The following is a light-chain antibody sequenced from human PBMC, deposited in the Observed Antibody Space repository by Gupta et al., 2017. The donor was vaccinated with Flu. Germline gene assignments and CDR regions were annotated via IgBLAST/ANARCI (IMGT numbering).Light chain of an antibody. CDR2: GAS. CDR3: QQYGSSSYT. CDR1: QSVSSSY. Sequence: EIVLTQSPGTLSLSPGERATLSCRASQSVSSSYLAWYQQKPGQAPRRLIYGASSRVTGIPDRFSGSGSGTDFTLTISRLEPEDFAVYYCQQYGSSSYTFGQGTKLEIK. V-gene: IGKV3-20*01. J-gene: IGKJ2*01.